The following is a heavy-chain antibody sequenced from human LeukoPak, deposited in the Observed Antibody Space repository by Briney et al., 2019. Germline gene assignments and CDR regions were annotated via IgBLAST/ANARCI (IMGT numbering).Heavy chain of an antibody. V-gene: IGHV1-2*06. J-gene: IGHJ4*02. Sequence: ASVKVSCKASGYTFTGYYMHWVRQAPGQGLEWMGRINPNSGGTSYAQKFQGRVTMTRDTSISTAYMELSRLTYDDTAIYYCARAANSFYYYFDYWGQGALVTVSS. CDR1: GYTFTGYY. CDR2: INPNSGGT. CDR3: ARAANSFYYYFDY. D-gene: IGHD4/OR15-4a*01.